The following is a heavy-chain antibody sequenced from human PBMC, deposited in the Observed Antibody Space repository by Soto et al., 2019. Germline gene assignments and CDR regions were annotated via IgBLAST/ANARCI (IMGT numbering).Heavy chain of an antibody. J-gene: IGHJ4*02. CDR2: ISAYNGNT. CDR3: ARDHRYSSSFFDS. V-gene: IGHV1-18*04. Sequence: QVRLVLSGDELKKPGASMKVSCKASGYAFSDHGISWVRQAPGQGLEWIGWISAYNGNTNYAQKFQGRVTVTTDASTATAYMEVRSLTSDDTTVYYCARDHRYSSSFFDSWSQGTQITVSS. CDR1: GYAFSDHG. D-gene: IGHD6-6*01.